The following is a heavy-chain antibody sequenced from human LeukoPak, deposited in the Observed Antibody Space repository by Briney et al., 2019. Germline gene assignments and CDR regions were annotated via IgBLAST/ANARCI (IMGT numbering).Heavy chain of an antibody. J-gene: IGHJ4*02. CDR1: GGTFSSYA. V-gene: IGHV1-69*01. CDR2: IIPIFGTA. CDR3: ARGKRAYDFWSGYEYFDY. Sequence: SVKVSCKASGGTFSSYAISWVRQAPGQGLEWMGGIIPIFGTANYAQKFQGRVTITADESTSTAYMELSSLRSEDTAVYYCARGKRAYDFWSGYEYFDYWGQGTLVTVSS. D-gene: IGHD3-3*01.